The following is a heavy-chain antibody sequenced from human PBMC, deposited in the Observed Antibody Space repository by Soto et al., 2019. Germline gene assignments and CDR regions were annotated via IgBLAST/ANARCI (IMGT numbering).Heavy chain of an antibody. CDR1: GYTFTNYA. CDR2: NSAYNGNT. Sequence: QVQLVQSEAEVKKPGASVKVSCKASGYTFTNYAIGWVRQAPGQGLEWMGWNSAYNGNTNYAQRLQGRVTMTTDTSTRTADMELGSLHSAATAVYNCARVNPFIGATGRPDYWGQGTLVTVSS. D-gene: IGHD6-13*01. J-gene: IGHJ4*02. CDR3: ARVNPFIGATGRPDY. V-gene: IGHV1-18*01.